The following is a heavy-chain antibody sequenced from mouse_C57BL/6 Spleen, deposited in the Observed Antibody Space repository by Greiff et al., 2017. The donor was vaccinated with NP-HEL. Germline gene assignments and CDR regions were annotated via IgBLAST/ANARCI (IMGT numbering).Heavy chain of an antibody. CDR3: ARSQDDDSSGTGFAY. J-gene: IGHJ3*01. CDR1: GYSFTDYN. CDR2: INPNYGTT. Sequence: VQLKESGPELVKPGASVKISCKASGYSFTDYNMNWVKQSNGKSLEWIGVINPNYGTTSYNQKFKGKATLTVDQSSSTAYMQLNSLTSEDSAVYYCARSQDDDSSGTGFAYWGQGTLVTVSA. D-gene: IGHD3-2*02. V-gene: IGHV1-39*01.